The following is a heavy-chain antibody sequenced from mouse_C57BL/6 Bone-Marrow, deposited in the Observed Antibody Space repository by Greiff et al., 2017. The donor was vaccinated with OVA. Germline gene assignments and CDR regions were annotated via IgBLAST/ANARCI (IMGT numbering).Heavy chain of an antibody. Sequence: EVQLQESGPGLVKPSQSLSLTCSVTGYSITSGYYWNWIRQFPGNKLEWMGYISYDGSNNYNPSLKNRISITRDTSKNQFFLKLNSVTTEDTATYYCARRLSHRGFFDYWGQGTTLTVSS. D-gene: IGHD1-1*02. J-gene: IGHJ2*01. CDR3: ARRLSHRGFFDY. CDR2: ISYDGSN. V-gene: IGHV3-6*01. CDR1: GYSITSGYY.